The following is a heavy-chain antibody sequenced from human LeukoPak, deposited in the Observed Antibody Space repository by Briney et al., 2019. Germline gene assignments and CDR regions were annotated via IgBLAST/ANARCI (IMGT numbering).Heavy chain of an antibody. CDR3: ARADNWNAFEY. V-gene: IGHV4-31*03. CDR2: ISNSGST. CDR1: GGSISSGGYF. D-gene: IGHD1-1*01. Sequence: SQTLSLTCTVSGGSISSGGYFWSWVRQHPGKGLEWIGYISNSGSTSYNPSLKSRVTLSVDTSKNQFSLKLSSVTAVDTAVYYCARADNWNAFEYWGQGTLVPVSS. J-gene: IGHJ4*02.